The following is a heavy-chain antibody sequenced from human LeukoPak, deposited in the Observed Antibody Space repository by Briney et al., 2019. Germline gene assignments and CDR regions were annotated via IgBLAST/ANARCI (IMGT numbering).Heavy chain of an antibody. D-gene: IGHD2/OR15-2a*01. V-gene: IGHV1-2*02. CDR2: INPNTGGT. Sequence: ASVKVSCKASGYTFTAYYIHWVRQAPGQGLEWMGWINPNTGGTNYAQNFPGRVTLTRDTSISTAYMELSGLRSDDTAVYYCARAGSIPYFDYWGQGTLVTVSS. J-gene: IGHJ4*02. CDR1: GYTFTAYY. CDR3: ARAGSIPYFDY.